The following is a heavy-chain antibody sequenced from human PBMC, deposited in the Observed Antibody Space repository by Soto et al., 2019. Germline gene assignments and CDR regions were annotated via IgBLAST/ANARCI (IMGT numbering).Heavy chain of an antibody. J-gene: IGHJ4*02. V-gene: IGHV3-11*06. Sequence: GGSLRLSCAASGFNFSDYYMTWIRQAPGKGLEWISYISTSGRDTEYADSVKGRSLISRDNAKRSLYLQMNSLRVEDTAVYYCARWLEVLTTSDSWGQGTLVTVSS. CDR2: ISTSGRDT. D-gene: IGHD3-22*01. CDR3: ARWLEVLTTSDS. CDR1: GFNFSDYY.